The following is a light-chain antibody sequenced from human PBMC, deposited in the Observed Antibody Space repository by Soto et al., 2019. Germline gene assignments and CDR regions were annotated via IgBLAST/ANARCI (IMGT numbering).Light chain of an antibody. CDR1: SGSVSPGSY. V-gene: IGLV8-61*01. CDR2: NTN. J-gene: IGLJ3*02. CDR3: VLNLGSGIWV. Sequence: QTVVTQEPSLSVSPGGTVTLTCGLSSGSVSPGSYPSWYQQTPGQAPRTLIYNTNTRTSGVPDRFSGSIVGNKAALTITGAQADDESDYYCVLNLGSGIWVFGGGTKLTVL.